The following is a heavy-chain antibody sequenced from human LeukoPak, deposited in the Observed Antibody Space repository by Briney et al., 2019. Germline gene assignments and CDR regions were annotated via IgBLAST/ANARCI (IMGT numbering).Heavy chain of an antibody. CDR3: ARDAYSSGWYSPLHYYYCMDV. CDR1: GDSISSSSYY. Sequence: SETLSLTCNVSGDSISSSSYYWGWIRQPPGKGLEWIGNIYYSGNTYYNPSLKSRVTISVDTSKNQFSLKLSSVTAADTAVYYCARDAYSSGWYSPLHYYYCMDVWGQGTTVTVSS. D-gene: IGHD6-19*01. J-gene: IGHJ6*02. V-gene: IGHV4-39*07. CDR2: IYYSGNT.